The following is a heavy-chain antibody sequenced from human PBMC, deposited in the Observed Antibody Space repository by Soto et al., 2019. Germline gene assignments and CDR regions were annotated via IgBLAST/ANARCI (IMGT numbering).Heavy chain of an antibody. CDR2: IYYSGST. CDR1: GGSISSYY. D-gene: IGHD3-22*01. J-gene: IGHJ4*02. CDR3: ARQHYYDSSGSYWYFDY. Sequence: PSETLSLTCTVSGGSISSYYWSWIRQPPGKGLEWIGYIYYSGSTNYNPSLKSRVTISVDTSKNQFSLKLSSVTAADTAVYYCARQHYYDSSGSYWYFDYWGQGTLVTVSS. V-gene: IGHV4-59*08.